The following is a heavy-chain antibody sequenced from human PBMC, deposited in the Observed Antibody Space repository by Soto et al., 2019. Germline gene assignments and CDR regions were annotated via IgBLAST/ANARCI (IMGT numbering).Heavy chain of an antibody. J-gene: IGHJ6*02. Sequence: GASVKVSCKASGYTFTSYYMHWVRQAPGQRLEWMGMINASGGNTSYSQKFQGRVTITRDTSASTVYMELSSLRSEDTAVYYCARSAEIVVVPAATYYYYYGMDVWGQGTTVTVSS. CDR1: GYTFTSYY. V-gene: IGHV1-46*01. CDR3: ARSAEIVVVPAATYYYYYGMDV. D-gene: IGHD2-2*01. CDR2: INASGGNT.